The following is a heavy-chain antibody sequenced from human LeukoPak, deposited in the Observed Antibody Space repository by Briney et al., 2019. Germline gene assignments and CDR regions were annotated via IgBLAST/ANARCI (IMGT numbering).Heavy chain of an antibody. Sequence: GGSLRLSCAASRFTFDIYDMNWVRQTPGKGLEWVSFISSSGSTILYADSVKGRFTISRDNAKNSLYLQMNILRAEDTAVYYCAAGYYFDYWGQGTLVTVSS. CDR2: ISSSGSTI. CDR1: RFTFDIYD. J-gene: IGHJ4*02. CDR3: AAGYYFDY. V-gene: IGHV3-48*03. D-gene: IGHD6-13*01.